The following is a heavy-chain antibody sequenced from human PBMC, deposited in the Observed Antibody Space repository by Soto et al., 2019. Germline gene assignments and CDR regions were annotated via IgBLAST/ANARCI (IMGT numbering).Heavy chain of an antibody. CDR1: GGTFSSYA. D-gene: IGHD3-16*01. Sequence: GASVKVSCKASGGTFSSYAISWVRQAPGQGLEWMGGIIPIFGTANYAQKFQGRVTITADESTSTAYMELSSLRSEDTAVYYCARLRGGPYYFDYWGQGPLVTVYS. CDR2: IIPIFGTA. V-gene: IGHV1-69*13. CDR3: ARLRGGPYYFDY. J-gene: IGHJ4*02.